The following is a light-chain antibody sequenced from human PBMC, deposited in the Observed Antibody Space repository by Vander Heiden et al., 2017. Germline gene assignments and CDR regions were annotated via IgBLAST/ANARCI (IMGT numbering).Light chain of an antibody. CDR3: QQDGSSPLT. J-gene: IGKJ4*01. CDR2: AAS. CDR1: QNVISNY. Sequence: EIVLTQSPGTLSLSPGERATLSCRASQNVISNYLAWFQQQPGQAPRLLIYAASSRATDIPDRFSGSGSGTDFTLTISRLEPDDFAVYYCQQDGSSPLTFGGGTTVEIK. V-gene: IGKV3-20*01.